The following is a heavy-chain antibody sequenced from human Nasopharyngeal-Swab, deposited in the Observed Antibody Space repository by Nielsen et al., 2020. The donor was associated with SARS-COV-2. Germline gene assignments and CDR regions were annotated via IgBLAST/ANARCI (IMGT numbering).Heavy chain of an antibody. Sequence: GGPLRLSCAASGFTFSNYGIHWVRQAPGKGLEWVAAISYDGDNKYYADSVKGRFTTSRDNSKNTVYLQMNSLSTEDTAIYYCAKVIVEWQRFGTFDRWGPGTLVTVSS. D-gene: IGHD5-12*01. CDR2: ISYDGDNK. J-gene: IGHJ4*02. V-gene: IGHV3-30*18. CDR3: AKVIVEWQRFGTFDR. CDR1: GFTFSNYG.